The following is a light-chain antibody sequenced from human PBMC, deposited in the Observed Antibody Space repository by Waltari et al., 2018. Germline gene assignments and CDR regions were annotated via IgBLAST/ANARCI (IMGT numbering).Light chain of an antibody. J-gene: IGLJ7*01. CDR3: GTWDSSLSGAV. V-gene: IGLV1-51*02. CDR1: SPNIGNNY. CDR2: EDG. Sequence: QSVLTQPPSVSAAPGQGVTISCSGGSPNIGNNYVSWYRQFPGTAPKLLIYEDGERPSGIPGRFSGSKSGTSATLDITGLQAGDEADYYCGTWDSSLSGAVFGGGTHLTVL.